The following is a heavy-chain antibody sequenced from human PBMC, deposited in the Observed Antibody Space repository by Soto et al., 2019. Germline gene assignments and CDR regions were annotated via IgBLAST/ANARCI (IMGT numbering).Heavy chain of an antibody. J-gene: IGHJ6*02. CDR1: GFTFSSYG. CDR3: ARDHVVVAATFRASYYGMDV. V-gene: IGHV3-30*03. Sequence: GGSLRLSCAASGFTFSSYGMHWVRLAPGKGLEWVAVISYDGSNKYYADSVKGRFTISRDNSKNTLYLQMNSLRAEDTAVYYCARDHVVVAATFRASYYGMDVWGQGTTVTVSS. D-gene: IGHD2-15*01. CDR2: ISYDGSNK.